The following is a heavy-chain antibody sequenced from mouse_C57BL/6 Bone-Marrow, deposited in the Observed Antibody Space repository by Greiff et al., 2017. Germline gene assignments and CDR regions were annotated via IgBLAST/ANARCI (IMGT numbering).Heavy chain of an antibody. CDR2: ISSGGSSP. J-gene: IGHJ3*01. V-gene: IGHV5-6*01. CDR3: ARLQLGPWFAY. Sequence: DVHLVESGGDLVKPGGSLKLSCAASGFTFSSYGMSWVRQTPDKRLEWVATISSGGSSPYYPDSVKGRFTISRDNAKNTLYLQMSSLKSEDTAMYYCARLQLGPWFAYWGQGTLVTVSA. CDR1: GFTFSSYG. D-gene: IGHD4-1*02.